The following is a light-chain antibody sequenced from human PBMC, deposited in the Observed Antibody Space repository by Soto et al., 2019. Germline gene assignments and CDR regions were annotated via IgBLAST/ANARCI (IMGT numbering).Light chain of an antibody. V-gene: IGKV3-15*01. Sequence: EIVMTQSPATLSVSPGERATLSCRASQSVSSNLAWYQQKPGQAPRLLIYGASTRATGIPARFSGSGSGTELTLTISSLQSEDFAVYYCKKYNNWSPATFCQGTNVDIK. CDR2: GAS. CDR3: KKYNNWSPAT. J-gene: IGKJ1*01. CDR1: QSVSSN.